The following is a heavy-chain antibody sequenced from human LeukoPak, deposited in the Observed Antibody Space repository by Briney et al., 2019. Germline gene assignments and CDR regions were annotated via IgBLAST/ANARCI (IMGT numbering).Heavy chain of an antibody. Sequence: GASVKVSCKASGGTFSSYAISWVRQAPGQGLEWLGRIIPILGIANYAQKFQGRVTMTEDTSTDTAYMELSSLRSEDTAVYYCVVRAVIIHDYWGQGTLVTVSS. CDR3: VVRAVIIHDY. D-gene: IGHD3-3*01. CDR1: GGTFSSYA. J-gene: IGHJ4*02. CDR2: IIPILGIA. V-gene: IGHV1-69*04.